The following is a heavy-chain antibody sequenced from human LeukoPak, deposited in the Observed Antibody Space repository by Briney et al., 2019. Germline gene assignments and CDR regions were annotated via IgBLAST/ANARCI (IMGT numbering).Heavy chain of an antibody. D-gene: IGHD6-13*01. CDR2: TYCRSKWYN. CDR3: ARDRIAAAGKIDY. V-gene: IGHV6-1*01. Sequence: SQTLSLTCAISGDSVSSNGAAWNWNRQSPSRGLEWLGRTYCRSKWYNDYAVSVKSRITINPDTSKNQFSLQLNSVTPEDTAVYYCARDRIAAAGKIDYWGQGTLVTVSS. CDR1: GDSVSSNGAA. J-gene: IGHJ4*02.